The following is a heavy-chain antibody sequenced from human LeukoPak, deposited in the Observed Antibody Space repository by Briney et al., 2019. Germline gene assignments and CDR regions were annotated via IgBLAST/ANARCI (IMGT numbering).Heavy chain of an antibody. J-gene: IGHJ4*02. CDR2: ISGSGGST. Sequence: PGGSLRLSCAASGFTFSSYALTWVRKAPGKGLEWVSAISGSGGSTYYADSVKGRFTISRDNSKNTLYLQMNSLRAEDTAVYCCAKSTSYGDYLPVDYWGQGTLVTVSS. V-gene: IGHV3-23*01. D-gene: IGHD4-17*01. CDR1: GFTFSSYA. CDR3: AKSTSYGDYLPVDY.